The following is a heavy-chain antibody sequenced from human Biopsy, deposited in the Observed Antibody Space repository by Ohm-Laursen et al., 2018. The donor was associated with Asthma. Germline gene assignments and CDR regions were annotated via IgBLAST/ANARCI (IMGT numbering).Heavy chain of an antibody. D-gene: IGHD5-12*01. J-gene: IGHJ4*02. CDR1: GFMFRSFG. CDR2: ISYDGNHK. CDR3: AKRRGYSGHDNDY. Sequence: SLRLSCAAAGFMFRSFGMHWVRQAPGKGLEWVAVISYDGNHKFCEDSVKGRFTISRDNSKNTLYLQMNSLRTEDTAVYYCAKRRGYSGHDNDYWGQGTLVIVSS. V-gene: IGHV3-30*18.